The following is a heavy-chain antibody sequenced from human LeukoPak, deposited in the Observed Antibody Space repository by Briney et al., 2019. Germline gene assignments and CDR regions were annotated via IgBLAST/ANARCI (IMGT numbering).Heavy chain of an antibody. CDR3: ARDRRGYGGYDMN. CDR1: GYTFNGYY. D-gene: IGHD5-12*01. V-gene: IGHV1-2*06. CDR2: INPNSGGT. J-gene: IGHJ4*02. Sequence: GASVKVSCKASGYTFNGYYMQWVRQAPGQGLEWLGRINPNSGGTGSPQKFQGRITMTINTSTRTAYMELSSLRFDDTAVYYCARDRRGYGGYDMNWGQGTLVTVSS.